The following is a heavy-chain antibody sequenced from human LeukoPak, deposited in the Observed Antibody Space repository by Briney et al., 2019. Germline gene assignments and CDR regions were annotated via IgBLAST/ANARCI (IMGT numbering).Heavy chain of an antibody. Sequence: PGGSMRLSCAASGFTFSSYSISWVRHAHGKGLEWVSATSGSGGSTYYADSVTGRFTISRDNSKKTLYLQMNSLRAERTAVNYRAKRASMTMVRRVIPCDYWGEGDLVSVSS. CDR3: AKRASMTMVRRVIPCDY. J-gene: IGHJ4*02. CDR1: GFTFSSYS. D-gene: IGHD3-10*01. V-gene: IGHV3-23*01. CDR2: TSGSGGST.